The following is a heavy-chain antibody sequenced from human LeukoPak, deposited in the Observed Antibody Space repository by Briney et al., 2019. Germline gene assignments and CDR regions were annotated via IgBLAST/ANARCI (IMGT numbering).Heavy chain of an antibody. J-gene: IGHJ4*02. V-gene: IGHV3-20*04. Sequence: PGGSLRLSCAASGFTFDEYGMSWVRQAPGKGLGWVSGINWNGGSTGYADSVKGRFTISRDNSKNTLYLQINSLRAADTAVYYCAKGYLVAVLGGSWGQGTLVTVSS. CDR3: AKGYLVAVLGGS. D-gene: IGHD2-15*01. CDR1: GFTFDEYG. CDR2: INWNGGST.